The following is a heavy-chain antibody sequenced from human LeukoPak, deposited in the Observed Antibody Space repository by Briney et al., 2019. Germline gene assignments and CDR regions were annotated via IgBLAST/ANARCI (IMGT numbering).Heavy chain of an antibody. Sequence: ASVKVSCKASGYTFTSYYMHWVRQAPGQGLEWVGIINPSGGSTSYAQKFQGRVTMTGDTSISTAYMELSRLRSDDTAVYYCARPMVRGVIGWFDPWGQGTLVTVSS. J-gene: IGHJ5*02. V-gene: IGHV1-46*01. CDR1: GYTFTSYY. D-gene: IGHD3-10*01. CDR3: ARPMVRGVIGWFDP. CDR2: INPSGGST.